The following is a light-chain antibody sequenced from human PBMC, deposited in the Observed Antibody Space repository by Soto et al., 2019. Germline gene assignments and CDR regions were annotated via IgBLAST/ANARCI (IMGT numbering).Light chain of an antibody. J-gene: IGKJ2*02. CDR2: GAS. CDR3: HQYDTYPST. V-gene: IGKV3-20*01. CDR1: QSVSSSY. Sequence: EIVLTQSPGTLSLSPGERATLSCRASQSVSSSYLAWYQQKPGQAPRLLIYGASSRATGIPASFRGRGSGTDFLLTISDRGPKDFAGNYCHQYDTYPSTFGQGTKLEIK.